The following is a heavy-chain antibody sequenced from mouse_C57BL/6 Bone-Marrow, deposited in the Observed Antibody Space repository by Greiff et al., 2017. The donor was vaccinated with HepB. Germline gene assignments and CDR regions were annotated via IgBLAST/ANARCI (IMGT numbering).Heavy chain of an antibody. CDR1: GFTFTDYY. CDR2: IRNKANGYTT. J-gene: IGHJ4*01. CDR3: ANGYDDAMDY. D-gene: IGHD2-2*01. Sequence: EVKLVESGGGLVQPGGSLSLSCAASGFTFTDYYMSWVRQPPGKALEWLGFIRNKANGYTTKYSASVKGRFTISRDNSQSILYLQMNALRAEDSATYYCANGYDDAMDYWGQGTSVTVSS. V-gene: IGHV7-3*01.